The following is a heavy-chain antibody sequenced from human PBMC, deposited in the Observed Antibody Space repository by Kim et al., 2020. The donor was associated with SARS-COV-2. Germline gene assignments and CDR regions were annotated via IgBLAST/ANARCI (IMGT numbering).Heavy chain of an antibody. CDR1: GYTFSDYH. V-gene: IGHV1-2*02. Sequence: ASVKVSCKASGYTFSDYHIHWVRQAPGQGLEWMAWINCKTGVTEYAQMFQGRITVTRDTSISTAYMDVSGLMSDDTAVYYCATWIPVPTGRVPYRGQGTLVTVSS. CDR2: INCKTGVT. J-gene: IGHJ4*02. CDR3: ATWIPVPTGRVPY. D-gene: IGHD2-2*03.